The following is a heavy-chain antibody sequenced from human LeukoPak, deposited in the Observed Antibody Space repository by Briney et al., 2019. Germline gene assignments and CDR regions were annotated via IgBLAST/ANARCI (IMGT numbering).Heavy chain of an antibody. Sequence: GGSLRLSCAASGFTFSSYAMHWVRQAPGKGLEYVSAISSNGGSTYYANSVKARFTISRDNSKNTLYLQMGSLRAEDMAVYYCARSGEMATIAFDYWGQGTLVTVSS. CDR1: GFTFSSYA. CDR2: ISSNGGST. J-gene: IGHJ4*02. V-gene: IGHV3-64*01. D-gene: IGHD5-24*01. CDR3: ARSGEMATIAFDY.